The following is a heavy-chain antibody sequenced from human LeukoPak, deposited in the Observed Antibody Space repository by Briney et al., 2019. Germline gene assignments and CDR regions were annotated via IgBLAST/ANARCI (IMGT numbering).Heavy chain of an antibody. Sequence: GASVKVSCEASGYTFTGYYMHWVRQAPGQGLEWMGWINPNSGGTNYAQKFQGRVTMTRDTSISTAYMELSRLRSDDTAVYYCARESSGSYYYGMDVWGQGTTVTVSS. CDR1: GYTFTGYY. D-gene: IGHD1-26*01. J-gene: IGHJ6*02. CDR2: INPNSGGT. V-gene: IGHV1-2*02. CDR3: ARESSGSYYYGMDV.